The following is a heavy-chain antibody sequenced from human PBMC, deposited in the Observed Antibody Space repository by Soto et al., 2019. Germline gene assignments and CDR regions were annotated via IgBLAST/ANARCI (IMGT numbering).Heavy chain of an antibody. V-gene: IGHV3-33*01. CDR3: ARDNRREVVRGVITGYYGMDV. CDR2: IWYDGSNK. J-gene: IGHJ6*02. Sequence: GGSLRLSCAASGFTFSSYGMHWVRQAPGKGLEWVAVIWYDGSNKYYADSVKGRFTISRDNSKNTLYLQMNSLRAEDTAVYYCARDNRREVVRGVITGYYGMDVWGQGTTVTVSS. D-gene: IGHD3-10*01. CDR1: GFTFSSYG.